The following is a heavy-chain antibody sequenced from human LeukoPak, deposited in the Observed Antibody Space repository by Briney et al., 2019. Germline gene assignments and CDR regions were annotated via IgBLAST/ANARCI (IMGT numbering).Heavy chain of an antibody. CDR2: IIPIFGTA. D-gene: IGHD2-2*02. J-gene: IGHJ4*02. V-gene: IGHV1-69*01. CDR3: ARIWTDCSSTSCYTPYFDY. CDR1: GGTFISYA. Sequence: SVKVSCKASGGTFISYAISWVRQAPGQGLEWMGGIIPIFGTANYAQKFQGRVTITADESMSTAYMELSSLRSEDTAVYYCARIWTDCSSTSCYTPYFDYWGQGTLVTVSS.